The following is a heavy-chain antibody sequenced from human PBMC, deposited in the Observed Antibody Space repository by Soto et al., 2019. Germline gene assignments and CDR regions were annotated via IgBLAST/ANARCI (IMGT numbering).Heavy chain of an antibody. CDR3: ARSLTYYDFWSGTIFDY. CDR1: GGTFSSYA. J-gene: IGHJ4*02. Sequence: QVQLVQSGAEVKKPGSSVKVSCKASGGTFSSYAISWVRQAPGQGLEWMGRIIPIFGTANYAQKFQGRVTMNVDESTSTAYMELSGLRSEDTAVYYCARSLTYYDFWSGTIFDYWGQGTVVTVSS. CDR2: IIPIFGTA. D-gene: IGHD3-3*01. V-gene: IGHV1-69*18.